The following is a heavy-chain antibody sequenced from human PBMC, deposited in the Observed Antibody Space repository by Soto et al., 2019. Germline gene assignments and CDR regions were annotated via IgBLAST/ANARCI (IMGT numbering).Heavy chain of an antibody. CDR1: GFAFNNYG. V-gene: IGHV3-21*01. CDR3: AREDSIIIPAVSDF. CDR2: ISKSDYT. D-gene: IGHD2-2*01. J-gene: IGHJ4*02. Sequence: PGGSLRLSCTVSGFAFNNYGINWVRQAPGKGLEWVSSISKSDYTYYSDSVKGGFTISRDNAKNSVSLQMNTLRVEDTAVYYCAREDSIIIPAVSDFWGQGTLVTVS.